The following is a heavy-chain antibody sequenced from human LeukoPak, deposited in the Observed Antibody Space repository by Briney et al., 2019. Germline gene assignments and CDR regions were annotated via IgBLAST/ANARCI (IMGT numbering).Heavy chain of an antibody. J-gene: IGHJ4*02. D-gene: IGHD3-3*01. Sequence: SETLSLTCAFYGGSFSDYYWTWIRQPPGKGLEWIGEINHSGSPNNNPSLKSRVSISFDTSKNQFSLKLTSVTAADTAVYYCGSRRTAMFGVIKGPIDYWGQGTLVTVSS. CDR3: GSRRTAMFGVIKGPIDY. CDR2: INHSGSP. CDR1: GGSFSDYY. V-gene: IGHV4-34*01.